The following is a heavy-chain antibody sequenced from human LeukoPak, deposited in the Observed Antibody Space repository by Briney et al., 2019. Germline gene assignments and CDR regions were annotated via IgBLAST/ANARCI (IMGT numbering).Heavy chain of an antibody. J-gene: IGHJ4*02. CDR1: GFTFSSYA. V-gene: IGHV3-33*08. Sequence: HPGGSLRLSCAASGFTFSSYAMHWVRRAPGKGLEWVAVIWYDGSKKYYADSVEGRFTFTRDNSRNTVSLQMDSLRVEDTAVYYCARDDAGSLGFWGQGTLVTVSS. CDR2: IWYDGSKK. CDR3: ARDDAGSLGF.